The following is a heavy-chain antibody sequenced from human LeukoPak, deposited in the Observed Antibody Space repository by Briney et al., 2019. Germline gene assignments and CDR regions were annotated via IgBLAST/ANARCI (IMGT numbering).Heavy chain of an antibody. Sequence: GGSLRLSCAASGFTFSSYGMHWVRQAPGKGLGWVAVISYDGSNKYYADSVKGRFTISRDNSKNTLYLQMNSLRAEDTAVYYCATGYCSSTSCYTYYYYYGMDVWGQGTTVTVSS. D-gene: IGHD2-2*02. V-gene: IGHV3-30*03. CDR3: ATGYCSSTSCYTYYYYYGMDV. CDR1: GFTFSSYG. J-gene: IGHJ6*02. CDR2: ISYDGSNK.